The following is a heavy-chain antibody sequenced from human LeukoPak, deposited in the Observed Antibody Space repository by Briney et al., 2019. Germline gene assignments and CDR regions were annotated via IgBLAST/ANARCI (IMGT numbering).Heavy chain of an antibody. Sequence: GGSLRLCCVASGFTFSNYYMHWVRQAPGKGLEWVAIISDDGERKFYADSVRGRITISRDKSKNTLFLQMNSLRADDTAVYFCAKDLSGHWCIDYWGQGTLVTVSS. CDR1: GFTFSNYY. D-gene: IGHD4/OR15-4a*01. J-gene: IGHJ4*02. CDR3: AKDLSGHWCIDY. CDR2: ISDDGERK. V-gene: IGHV3-30*18.